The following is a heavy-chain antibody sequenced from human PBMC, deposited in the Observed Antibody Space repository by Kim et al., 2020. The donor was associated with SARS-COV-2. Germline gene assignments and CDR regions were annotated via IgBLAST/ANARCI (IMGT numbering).Heavy chain of an antibody. Sequence: GGSLRLSCAASGFTVNSHCMTWVRQAPGKGLEWVSLIYGGGSWSYADSVKGRFTISRDISKNTLYLQMNSLRPEDTAIYYCASGIVQNRATFDYWGQGTLVTVSS. CDR3: ASGIVQNRATFDY. V-gene: IGHV3-66*02. J-gene: IGHJ4*02. D-gene: IGHD1-1*01. CDR1: GFTVNSHC. CDR2: IYGGGSW.